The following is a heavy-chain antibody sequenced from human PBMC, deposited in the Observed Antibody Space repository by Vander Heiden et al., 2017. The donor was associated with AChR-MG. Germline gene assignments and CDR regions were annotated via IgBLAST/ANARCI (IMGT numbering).Heavy chain of an antibody. CDR3: AVAYCGGDCYGGMRRPFDY. D-gene: IGHD2-21*02. V-gene: IGHV5-51*01. J-gene: IGHJ4*02. CDR1: GHSFTRYR. CDR2: IYPGDSDT. Sequence: EVQLVQSGAEGKKPGASLKCSCTGPGHSFTRYRTGWVRQMPGKGLEWMGIIYPGDSDTRYSPSFQGQVTISADKSISTAYLQWSSLKASDTAMYYCAVAYCGGDCYGGMRRPFDYWGQGTLVTVSS.